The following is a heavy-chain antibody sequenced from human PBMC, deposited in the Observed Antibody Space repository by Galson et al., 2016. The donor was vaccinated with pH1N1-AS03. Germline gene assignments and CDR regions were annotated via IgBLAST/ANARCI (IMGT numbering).Heavy chain of an antibody. CDR1: GFSLSTSGVG. CDR3: AHFLYGDYATWFDP. V-gene: IGHV2-5*02. Sequence: PALVKPTQTLTLTCTFSGFSLSTSGVGVGWIRQPPGKALEWLALIYWDDDKHYSPSLKSRLTITEDTSKNQVVLTMTNMDPVDTATYYCAHFLYGDYATWFDPWGQETLVTVSS. J-gene: IGHJ5*02. D-gene: IGHD4-17*01. CDR2: IYWDDDK.